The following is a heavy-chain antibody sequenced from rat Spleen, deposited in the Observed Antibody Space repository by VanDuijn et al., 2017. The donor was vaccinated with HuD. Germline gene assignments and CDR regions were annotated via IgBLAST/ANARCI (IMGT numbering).Heavy chain of an antibody. CDR2: ISYDGSST. J-gene: IGHJ2*01. CDR1: GFTFSNYY. V-gene: IGHV5-29*01. D-gene: IGHD1-1*01. CDR3: ARHPDYSNYFDY. Sequence: EVQLVESGGDLVQPGRSLKLSCAASGFTFSNYYMAWVRQAPTKGLEWVATISYDGSSTYYRDSVKGRFTISRDNAKSTLYLQMDSLRSEDTATYYCARHPDYSNYFDYWGQGVMVTVSS.